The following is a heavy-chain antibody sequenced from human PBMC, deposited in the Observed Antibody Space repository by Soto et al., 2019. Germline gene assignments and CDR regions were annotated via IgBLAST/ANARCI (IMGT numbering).Heavy chain of an antibody. V-gene: IGHV3-33*06. J-gene: IGHJ4*02. CDR2: IWYDGSNK. CDR1: GFTFSSYG. Sequence: GGSLRLSCAASGFTFSSYGMHWVRQAPGKGLEWVAVIWYDGSNKYYADSVKGRFTISRDNSKNTLYLQMNSLRAEDTAVYYCAKDVAYYDSSGYGSDYWGQGTLVTVSS. D-gene: IGHD3-22*01. CDR3: AKDVAYYDSSGYGSDY.